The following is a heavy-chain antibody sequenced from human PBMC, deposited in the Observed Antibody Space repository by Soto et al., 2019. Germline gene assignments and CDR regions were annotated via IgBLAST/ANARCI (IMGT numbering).Heavy chain of an antibody. D-gene: IGHD2-2*02. CDR2: IYTSGGT. J-gene: IGHJ4*02. V-gene: IGHV4-4*07. Sequence: SETLSLTCTVSGGSISSYYWSWIRQPAGKGLEWIGRIYTSGGTNYNPSLKSRVTMSVDTSKNQFSLKLSSVTAADTAVYYCARESDIVVVPAAIPNCTNGVCYFDYWGQGTLVTVSS. CDR3: ARESDIVVVPAAIPNCTNGVCYFDY. CDR1: GGSISSYY.